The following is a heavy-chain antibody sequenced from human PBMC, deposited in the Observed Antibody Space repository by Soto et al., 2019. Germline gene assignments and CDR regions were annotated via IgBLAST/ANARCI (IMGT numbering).Heavy chain of an antibody. CDR1: GYTFTTYD. Sequence: QVQLVQSGAEVKKPGTSVKVSCKASGYTFTTYDINWVRQAPGQGLEWMGWMTPHSGKTGYAPKFQGRVTTTRDTSISTAYMELSSLRSEDTAVYFCARGWEVPAATFDSWGQGTLVTVSS. D-gene: IGHD2-2*01. J-gene: IGHJ4*02. CDR2: MTPHSGKT. CDR3: ARGWEVPAATFDS. V-gene: IGHV1-8*01.